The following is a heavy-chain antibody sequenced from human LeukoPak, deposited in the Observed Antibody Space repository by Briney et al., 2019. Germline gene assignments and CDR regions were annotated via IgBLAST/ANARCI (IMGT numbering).Heavy chain of an antibody. D-gene: IGHD6-13*01. V-gene: IGHV4-4*07. Sequence: SETLSLTCTVSGGSVSNYYWSWIRQPAGKGLEWIGRIYTSGSTNYNPSLKSRVTMSVDTSKNQFSLKLSSVTAADTAVYYCARDRAAAGPTIYYYYGMDVWGQGTTVTVSS. CDR2: IYTSGST. CDR3: ARDRAAAGPTIYYYYGMDV. CDR1: GGSVSNYY. J-gene: IGHJ6*02.